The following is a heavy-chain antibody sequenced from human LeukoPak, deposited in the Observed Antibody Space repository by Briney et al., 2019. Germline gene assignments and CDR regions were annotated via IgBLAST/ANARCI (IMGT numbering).Heavy chain of an antibody. V-gene: IGHV1-18*01. Sequence: GAAVKVSCKASGYSFSSYAITWVRQAPGQGLEWMGWISAYNGNTNYAQKLQGRVTMTTDTSTSTAYMELRSLRSDDTAVYYCARPLPEGGYCGGDCLVNDYWGQGTLVTVSS. J-gene: IGHJ4*02. CDR2: ISAYNGNT. CDR3: ARPLPEGGYCGGDCLVNDY. D-gene: IGHD2-21*02. CDR1: GYSFSSYA.